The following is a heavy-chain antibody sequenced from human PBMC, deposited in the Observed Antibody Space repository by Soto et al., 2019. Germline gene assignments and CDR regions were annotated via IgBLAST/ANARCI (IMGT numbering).Heavy chain of an antibody. J-gene: IGHJ1*01. CDR3: ARLFYDRPGREYYRH. CDR1: GGSIRFYH. Sequence: SETLTLSCPDSGGSIRFYHWAWIRQPPGKGLEWIGYILKSGSTNYKPSLQSRVSISVDTSKNLFSLKLTSVTAADTAVYSCARLFYDRPGREYYRHWGQGTLVTVSS. V-gene: IGHV4-59*01. D-gene: IGHD3-22*01. CDR2: ILKSGST.